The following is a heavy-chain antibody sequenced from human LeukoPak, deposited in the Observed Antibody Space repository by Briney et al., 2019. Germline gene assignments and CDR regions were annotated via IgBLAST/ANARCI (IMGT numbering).Heavy chain of an antibody. Sequence: ASVKVSCKASGYTFTSYGISWVRQAPGQGLEWMGWMNPNSGNTGYAQKFQGRVTITRNTAISTAYMELSSLRSEDTAVYYCASSYDFWSGYSWGQGTLVTVSS. CDR3: ASSYDFWSGYS. CDR2: MNPNSGNT. V-gene: IGHV1-8*01. J-gene: IGHJ5*02. CDR1: GYTFTSYG. D-gene: IGHD3-3*01.